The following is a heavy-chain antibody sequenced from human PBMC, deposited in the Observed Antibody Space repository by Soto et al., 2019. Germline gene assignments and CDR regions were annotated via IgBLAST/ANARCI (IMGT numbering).Heavy chain of an antibody. V-gene: IGHV3-74*01. D-gene: IGHD3-10*01. CDR1: GLTISTYW. J-gene: IGHJ4*02. CDR2: INNDGSTT. CDR3: AKTSRLTRGFDY. Sequence: GSLRLSCAAAGLTISTYWMHWVRQAPGKGPVWVSRINNDGSTTRYADSVKGRFTISRDNSKNTLYLQMNSLRAEDTAVYYCAKTSRLTRGFDYWGQGTLVTAPQ.